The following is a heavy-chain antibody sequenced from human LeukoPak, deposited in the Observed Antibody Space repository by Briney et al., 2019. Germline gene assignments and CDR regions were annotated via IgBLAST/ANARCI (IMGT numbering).Heavy chain of an antibody. Sequence: SQTLPLTCTVSGGSISSGGYYWSWIRQHPGKGLEWIGYIYYSGSTYYNPSLKSRVTISVDTSKNQFSLKLSSVTAADTAVYYCARSGYSYGYGVFDCWGQGTLVTVSS. CDR3: ARSGYSYGYGVFDC. CDR2: IYYSGST. CDR1: GGSISSGGYY. J-gene: IGHJ4*02. V-gene: IGHV4-31*03. D-gene: IGHD5-18*01.